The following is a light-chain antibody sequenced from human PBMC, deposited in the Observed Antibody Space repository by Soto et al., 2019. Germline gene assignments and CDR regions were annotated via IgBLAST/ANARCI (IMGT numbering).Light chain of an antibody. Sequence: DVQLTQSPSFLSASVGDRVTITCRASQGINNYLAWYQQKPGRAPRLLIHVASTLHSGVPSRFSGSGSGTEFTLTISSLQPEDFATYYCQQLITYAFNFGPGTKVDI. CDR2: VAS. CDR3: QQLITYAFN. V-gene: IGKV1-9*01. J-gene: IGKJ3*01. CDR1: QGINNY.